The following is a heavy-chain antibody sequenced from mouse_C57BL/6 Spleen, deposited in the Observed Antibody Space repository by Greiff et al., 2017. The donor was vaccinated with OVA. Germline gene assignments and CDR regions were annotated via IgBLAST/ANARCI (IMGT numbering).Heavy chain of an antibody. CDR3: ARQTDGGPCDY. CDR2: ISSGGGYT. Sequence: DVKLVESGGDLVKPGGSLKLSCAASGFTFSSYGMSWVRQTPDKRLEWVATISSGGGYTYYPDSVKGRFTISRDNAKNTLYLQRSSLKAEDTAMYYCARQTDGGPCDYRGQGTTLTVSS. J-gene: IGHJ2*01. CDR1: GFTFSSYG. V-gene: IGHV5-6*02.